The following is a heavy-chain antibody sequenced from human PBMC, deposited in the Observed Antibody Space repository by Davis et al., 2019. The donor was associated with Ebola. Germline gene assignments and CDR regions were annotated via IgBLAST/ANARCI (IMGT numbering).Heavy chain of an antibody. CDR3: ARDDIVVVGAFDI. D-gene: IGHD2-2*01. V-gene: IGHV4-34*01. CDR1: GGSFSGYY. J-gene: IGHJ3*02. CDR2: INHSGST. Sequence: MPGGSLRLSCAVYGGSFSGYYWSWIRQPPGKGLEWIGEINHSGSTNYNPPLKSRVTISVDTSKNQFSLKLSPVTAADTAVYYCARDDIVVVGAFDIWGQGTMVTVSS.